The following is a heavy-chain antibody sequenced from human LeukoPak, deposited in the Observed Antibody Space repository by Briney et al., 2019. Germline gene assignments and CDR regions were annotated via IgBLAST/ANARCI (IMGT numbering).Heavy chain of an antibody. J-gene: IGHJ4*02. CDR1: GFTFSSYA. D-gene: IGHD3-16*01. V-gene: IGHV3-23*01. Sequence: GGSLRLSCAASGFTFSSYAMSWVRQAPGKGLEWVSSITDGFSTHSADSVKGRFTISRDNSKNTLYLQMNSLRAEDTAVYYCAKDRGGGFDSWGQGTLVTASA. CDR2: ITDGFST. CDR3: AKDRGGGFDS.